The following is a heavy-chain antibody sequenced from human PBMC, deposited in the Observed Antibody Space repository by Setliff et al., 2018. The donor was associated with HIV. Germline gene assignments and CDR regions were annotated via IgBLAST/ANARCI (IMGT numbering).Heavy chain of an antibody. D-gene: IGHD3-22*01. CDR2: IYYSGST. J-gene: IGHJ4*02. CDR3: ARGTLYYYDTGGYSYFDY. V-gene: IGHV4-31*03. CDR1: GGSISSGGYY. Sequence: SETLSLTCTVSGGSISSGGYYWSWIRQHPGKGLEWIGYIYYSGSTYYNPSLKSRVTISVDTSKNQFSLKLSSVTAADTAVFYCARGTLYYYDTGGYSYFDYWGLGTLVTVSS.